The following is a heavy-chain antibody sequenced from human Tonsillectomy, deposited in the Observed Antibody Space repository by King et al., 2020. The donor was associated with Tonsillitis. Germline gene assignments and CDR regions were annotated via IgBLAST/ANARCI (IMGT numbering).Heavy chain of an antibody. CDR2: INYSGST. D-gene: IGHD3-9*01. V-gene: IGHV4-34*01. Sequence: VQLQQWGAGLLKPSETLSLTCAVYVGSFSGYYWTWIRQPPGKGLEWIGEINYSGSTNYNPSLKSRLTISVDTSKNQFSLKLSPVTAADTAVYYCARGGYYDILTGYQDSFDIWGRGTMVTVSS. CDR3: ARGGYYDILTGYQDSFDI. CDR1: VGSFSGYY. J-gene: IGHJ3*02.